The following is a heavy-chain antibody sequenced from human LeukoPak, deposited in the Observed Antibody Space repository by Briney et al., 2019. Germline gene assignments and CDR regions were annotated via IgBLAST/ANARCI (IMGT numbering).Heavy chain of an antibody. Sequence: GGSLRLSCAASGFTFSSYWMHWVRQAPGKGLVWVSRINSDGSSTSYADSVKGRFTISRDNAKNTLYLQMNSLRAENTAVYYCARVDPTLGYCSGGSYHTFDYWGQGTLVTVSS. CDR3: ARVDPTLGYCSGGSYHTFDY. J-gene: IGHJ4*02. CDR1: GFTFSSYW. D-gene: IGHD2-15*01. V-gene: IGHV3-74*01. CDR2: INSDGSST.